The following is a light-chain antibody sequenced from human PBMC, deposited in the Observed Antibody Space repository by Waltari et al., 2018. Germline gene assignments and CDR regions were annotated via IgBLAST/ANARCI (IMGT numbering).Light chain of an antibody. V-gene: IGKV2-30*02. CDR3: MQATQWPLT. J-gene: IGKJ1*01. CDR2: KVF. CDR1: QSLCHSDGKTY. Sequence: QSLCHSDGKTYVNWFHQRPGQSPRRLIYKVFNRDSGVPDRFSGSGSGTDFTLKISRVEAEDVGAYYCMQATQWPLTFGQGTKVEIK.